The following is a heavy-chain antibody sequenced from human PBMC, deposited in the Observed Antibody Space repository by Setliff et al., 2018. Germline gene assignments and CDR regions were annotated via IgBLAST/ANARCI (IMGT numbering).Heavy chain of an antibody. Sequence: SETLSLTCAVSGGSIRSSSYYWGWIRQPPGQGLEWIAYIYYSGSTYYNPSLKSRVTISVDTSKNQFSLKLSSVTAADTAVYYCARGYSGYDYLKPFDYWGQGTLVTVSS. CDR1: GGSIRSSSYY. V-gene: IGHV4-39*01. J-gene: IGHJ4*02. D-gene: IGHD5-12*01. CDR2: IYYSGST. CDR3: ARGYSGYDYLKPFDY.